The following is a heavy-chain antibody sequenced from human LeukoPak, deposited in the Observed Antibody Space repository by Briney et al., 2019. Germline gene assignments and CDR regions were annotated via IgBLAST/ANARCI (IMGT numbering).Heavy chain of an antibody. J-gene: IGHJ4*02. Sequence: SETLSLTCTVSGDSISRSGFYWGWIRQPPGKGLEWIGSMFYGETNSYNPSLKSRVIISLDTSKNQFSLNLSSVTAADTAVYYCARLESSRNDGTQYWGQGTLVTVSS. V-gene: IGHV4-39*01. D-gene: IGHD4-23*01. CDR2: MFYGETN. CDR3: ARLESSRNDGTQY. CDR1: GDSISRSGFY.